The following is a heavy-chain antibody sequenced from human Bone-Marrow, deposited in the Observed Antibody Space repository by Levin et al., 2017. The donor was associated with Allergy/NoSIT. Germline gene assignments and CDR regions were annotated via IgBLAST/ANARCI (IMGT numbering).Heavy chain of an antibody. CDR3: ARDPEGIVLVPAAGGVDY. J-gene: IGHJ4*02. V-gene: IGHV3-30-3*01. CDR2: ISYDGSNK. D-gene: IGHD2-2*01. Sequence: GGSLRLSCAASGFTFSSYAMHWVRQAPGKGLEWVAVISYDGSNKYYADSVKGRFTISRDNSKNTLYLQMNSLRAEDTAVYYCARDPEGIVLVPAAGGVDYWGQGTLVTVSS. CDR1: GFTFSSYA.